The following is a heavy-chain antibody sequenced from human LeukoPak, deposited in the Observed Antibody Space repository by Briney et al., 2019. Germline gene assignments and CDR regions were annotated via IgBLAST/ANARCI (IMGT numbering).Heavy chain of an antibody. CDR1: GFTFSSYA. CDR2: ISCSGDTT. V-gene: IGHV3-23*01. J-gene: IGHJ6*02. Sequence: PGGSLRLSCAGSGFTFSSYAMTWVRQAPGKGLEWVSVISCSGDTTYYADSVKGRFTISRDNSKNTLYLQMNSLKAEDTAVYYCAKSRPYYYGSGSYSGLYGMDVWGQGTTVTVFS. D-gene: IGHD3-10*01. CDR3: AKSRPYYYGSGSYSGLYGMDV.